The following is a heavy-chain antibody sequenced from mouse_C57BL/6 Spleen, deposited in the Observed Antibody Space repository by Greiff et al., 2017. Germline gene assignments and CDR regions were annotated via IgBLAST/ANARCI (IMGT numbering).Heavy chain of an antibody. Sequence: VHVKQSGAELVRPGSSVKMSCKTSGYTFTSYGINWVKQRPGQGLEWIGYIYIGNGYTEYNEKFKGKATLTSDTSSSTAYMQLSSLTSEDSAIYFCARDYGSIPYYFDYWGQGTTLTVSS. CDR1: GYTFTSYG. J-gene: IGHJ2*01. V-gene: IGHV1-58*01. CDR3: ARDYGSIPYYFDY. D-gene: IGHD1-1*01. CDR2: IYIGNGYT.